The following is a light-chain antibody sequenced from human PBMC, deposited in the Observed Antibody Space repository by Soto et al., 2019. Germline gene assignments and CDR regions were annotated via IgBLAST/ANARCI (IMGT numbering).Light chain of an antibody. J-gene: IGKJ4*01. Sequence: EIVMTQSSATLSVSPGGRATLSCRASQSISDTLAWYQQKPGQALRLLIYGASKRATGFPARFSGSGSGTDYTLTIRSLLSEDFAVYYSQNYVTWPLTFGGGTTVDIK. CDR2: GAS. CDR3: QNYVTWPLT. CDR1: QSISDT. V-gene: IGKV3-15*01.